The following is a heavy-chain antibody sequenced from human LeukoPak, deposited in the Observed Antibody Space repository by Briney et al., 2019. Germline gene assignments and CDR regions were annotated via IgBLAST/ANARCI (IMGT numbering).Heavy chain of an antibody. CDR2: ISGSGGST. CDR3: AKALYYYDSSGYYYYYFDY. CDR1: GFTFSSYA. J-gene: IGHJ4*02. D-gene: IGHD3-22*01. V-gene: IGHV3-23*01. Sequence: GGSLRLSCAASGFTFSSYAMSWVRQAPGKGLEWVSAISGSGGSTYYADSVKGRFTISRDNSKNTLYLQMNSLRAEDTAVYYCAKALYYYDSSGYYYYYFDYWGQGTLVTVSS.